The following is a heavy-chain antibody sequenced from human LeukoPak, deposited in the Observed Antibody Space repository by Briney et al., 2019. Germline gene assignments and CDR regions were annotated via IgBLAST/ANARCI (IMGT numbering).Heavy chain of an antibody. Sequence: GGPLRLSCAASGFTFDDYGMSWVRQAPGKGLEWVSYISSSGSTIYYADSVKGRFTISRDNAKNSLYLRMNSLRSEDTAVYYCAAAPQTHRYLGYWGQGTLVTVSS. CDR2: ISSSGSTI. CDR3: AAAPQTHRYLGY. J-gene: IGHJ4*02. V-gene: IGHV3-11*04. CDR1: GFTFDDYG. D-gene: IGHD3-16*02.